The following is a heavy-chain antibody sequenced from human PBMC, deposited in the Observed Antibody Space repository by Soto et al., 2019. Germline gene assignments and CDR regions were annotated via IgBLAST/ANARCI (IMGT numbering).Heavy chain of an antibody. Sequence: QVQLQESGPGLVKPSGTLSLTCAVSGVSIGSHDWWTWVRQPPGKGLEWIGESHQSGNTNYNSSLESRVTISLDQSKNNFSLQLSSVTVADTAVYYCATRDTGRVYWGQGTLVTVSS. J-gene: IGHJ4*02. D-gene: IGHD5-18*01. CDR3: ATRDTGRVY. V-gene: IGHV4-4*02. CDR1: GVSIGSHDW. CDR2: SHQSGNT.